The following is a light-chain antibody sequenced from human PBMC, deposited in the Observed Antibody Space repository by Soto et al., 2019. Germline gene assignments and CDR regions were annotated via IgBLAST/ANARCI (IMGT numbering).Light chain of an antibody. CDR3: SSYTSGSYV. Sequence: QSVLTQPASVSGFPGRSITISCTGTSSDVGGYNYVSWYQQHPGKAPKLMIYAVNNRPSGVSDRFSGSKSGNTASLTISGLQAEDEADYYCSSYTSGSYVFGTGTKVTVL. CDR1: SSDVGGYNY. J-gene: IGLJ1*01. CDR2: AVN. V-gene: IGLV2-14*01.